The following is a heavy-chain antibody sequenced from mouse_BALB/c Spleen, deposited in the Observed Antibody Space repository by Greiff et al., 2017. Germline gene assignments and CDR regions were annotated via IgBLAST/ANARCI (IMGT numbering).Heavy chain of an antibody. J-gene: IGHJ2*01. D-gene: IGHD2-2*01. V-gene: IGHV5-6-3*01. CDR3: ARGFYGYDGYFDY. CDR1: GFTFSSYG. Sequence: EVQLVESGGGLVQPGGSLKLSCAASGFTFSSYGMSWVRQTPDKRLELVATINSNGGSTYYPDSVKGRFTISRDNAKNTLYLQMSSLKSEDTAMYYCARGFYGYDGYFDYWGQGTTLTVSS. CDR2: INSNGGST.